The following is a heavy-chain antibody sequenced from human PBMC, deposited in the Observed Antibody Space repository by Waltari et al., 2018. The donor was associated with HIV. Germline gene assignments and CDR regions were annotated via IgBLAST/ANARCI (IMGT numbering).Heavy chain of an antibody. CDR2: IRSKAYGGTT. Sequence: EVQLVESGGGLVQPGRSLRLSCTASGFTFGDYAMSWFRQAPGKGLEWVGFIRSKAYGGTTEYAASVKGRFTISRDDSKSIAYLQMNSLKTEDTAVYYCTKEGDYYYYYGMDVWGQGTTVTVSS. CDR1: GFTFGDYA. V-gene: IGHV3-49*03. D-gene: IGHD3-16*01. CDR3: TKEGDYYYYYGMDV. J-gene: IGHJ6*02.